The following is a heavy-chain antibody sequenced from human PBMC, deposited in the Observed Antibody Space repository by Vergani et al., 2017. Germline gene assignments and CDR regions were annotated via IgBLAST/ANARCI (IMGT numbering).Heavy chain of an antibody. J-gene: IGHJ4*02. CDR3: ASAANYDSSGYYQDY. D-gene: IGHD3-22*01. CDR1: GFTFSSYG. Sequence: QVQLVESGGGVVQPGRSLRLSCAASGFTFSSYGMHWVRQAPGKGLEWVAVIWYDGSNKYYADSVKGRFTISRDNSKNTLYLQMNSLRAEDTAVYYCASAANYDSSGYYQDYWGQETLVTVSS. V-gene: IGHV3-33*01. CDR2: IWYDGSNK.